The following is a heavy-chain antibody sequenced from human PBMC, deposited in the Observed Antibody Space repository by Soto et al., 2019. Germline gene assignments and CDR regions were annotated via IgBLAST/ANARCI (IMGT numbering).Heavy chain of an antibody. Sequence: QVQLQQSGPILVKHSQTLSLTCAISGDSVSSNSAPWNWIREPPSRGLEWLGRAYYRSQWYYDSAVFVRSRISVIPGTSKNQFSLQLSSVTPEDTAVYFCTQQKGDSRNYNLMEVWSQGTTVIVSS. CDR3: TQQKGDSRNYNLMEV. V-gene: IGHV6-1*01. CDR1: GDSVSSNSAP. CDR2: AYYRSQWYY. D-gene: IGHD1-7*01. J-gene: IGHJ6*02.